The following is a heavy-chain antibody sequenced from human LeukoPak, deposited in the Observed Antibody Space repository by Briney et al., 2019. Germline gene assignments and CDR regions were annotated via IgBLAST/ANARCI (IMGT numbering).Heavy chain of an antibody. Sequence: SETLSLTCAVYGGSFSGYYWSWIRQPPGKGLEWIGEINHSGSTNYNPSLKSRVTISVDTSENQFSLKLSSVTAADTAVYYCASPQDDAFDYWGQGTLVTVSS. CDR3: ASPQDDAFDY. J-gene: IGHJ4*02. V-gene: IGHV4-34*01. CDR1: GGSFSGYY. D-gene: IGHD2-15*01. CDR2: INHSGST.